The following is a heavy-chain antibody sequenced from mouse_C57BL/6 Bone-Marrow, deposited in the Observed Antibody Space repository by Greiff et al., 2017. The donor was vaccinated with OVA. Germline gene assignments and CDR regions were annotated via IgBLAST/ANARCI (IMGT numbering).Heavy chain of an antibody. CDR3: ADGNYVGFAD. CDR2: IYPRSGNT. CDR1: GYTFTSYG. D-gene: IGHD2-1*01. V-gene: IGHV1-81*01. Sequence: QVQLQQSGAELARPGASVKLSCKASGYTFTSYGISWVKQRTGQGLEWIGAIYPRSGNTYYNEKFKGKATLTADTASSTAYMELRSLTSEDSEAYFCADGNYVGFADWGQGTLVTVSA. J-gene: IGHJ3*01.